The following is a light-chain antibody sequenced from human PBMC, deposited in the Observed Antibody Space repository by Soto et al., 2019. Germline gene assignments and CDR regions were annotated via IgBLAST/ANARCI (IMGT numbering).Light chain of an antibody. V-gene: IGLV2-23*01. Sequence: QSALTQPASVSGSPGQSITISCTGTSGDVGSYNLVSWYQQHPGKDPKLMIYEGSKRPSGVSNRFSGSKSGSTASLTISGLQADDEADYYCCSYARSSTYVFGSGTKLTVL. CDR1: SGDVGSYNL. CDR2: EGS. J-gene: IGLJ1*01. CDR3: CSYARSSTYV.